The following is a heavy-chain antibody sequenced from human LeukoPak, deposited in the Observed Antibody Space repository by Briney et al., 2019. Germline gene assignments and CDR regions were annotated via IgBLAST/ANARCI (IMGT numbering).Heavy chain of an antibody. CDR2: ISGSGGSA. Sequence: GGSLRLSCAASGFTFSSYAMSWVRQAPGKGLEWVSAISGSGGSAYYADSVKGRFTISRDNSKNTLYLQMSSLRAEDTAVYYCANSPRGYSYGYKPDYWGQGTLVTVSS. V-gene: IGHV3-23*01. D-gene: IGHD5-18*01. CDR1: GFTFSSYA. CDR3: ANSPRGYSYGYKPDY. J-gene: IGHJ4*02.